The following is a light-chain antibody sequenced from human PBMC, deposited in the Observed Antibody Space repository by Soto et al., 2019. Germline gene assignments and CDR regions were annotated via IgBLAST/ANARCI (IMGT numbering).Light chain of an antibody. CDR2: EVN. J-gene: IGLJ1*01. Sequence: LTQPPSASGSPGQSVAISCTGTSSDVGGYNFVSWYQQHPGKAPKLMIYEVNKRPSGVPDRFSGSKSGNTASLTVSGLQAEDEADYYCSSYAGSSNVFGTGTKVTVL. V-gene: IGLV2-8*01. CDR3: SSYAGSSNV. CDR1: SSDVGGYNF.